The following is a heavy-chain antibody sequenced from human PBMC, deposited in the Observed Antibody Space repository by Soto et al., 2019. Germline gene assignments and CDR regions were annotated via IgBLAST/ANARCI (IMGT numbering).Heavy chain of an antibody. D-gene: IGHD1-1*01. CDR1: GFTFSSYA. J-gene: IGHJ4*02. CDR3: GKGGGQSLAIDY. CDR2: IRGSDVGT. V-gene: IGHV3-23*01. Sequence: GGSLRLSCVASGFTFSSYAMSWVRQAPGKGLEWVSTIRGSDVGTYYADSVKGRFTIFRDISKNTLYLQMSGLRVEDTAMYFCGKGGGQSLAIDYWGQGALVTVSS.